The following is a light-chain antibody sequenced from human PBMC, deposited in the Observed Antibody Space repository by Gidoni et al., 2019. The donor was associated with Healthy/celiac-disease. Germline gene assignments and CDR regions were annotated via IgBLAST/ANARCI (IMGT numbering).Light chain of an antibody. Sequence: EIVLTQSPATLSLSPGERATLSCRASLSVSSYLGWYQQKPGQAPRLLIYDASNSATGIPARFSGSGSGTDSTLTISSLEPEDFAGYYCQQHNNWPPGLTFGGGTKVEIK. J-gene: IGKJ4*01. CDR2: DAS. CDR3: QQHNNWPPGLT. V-gene: IGKV3-11*01. CDR1: LSVSSY.